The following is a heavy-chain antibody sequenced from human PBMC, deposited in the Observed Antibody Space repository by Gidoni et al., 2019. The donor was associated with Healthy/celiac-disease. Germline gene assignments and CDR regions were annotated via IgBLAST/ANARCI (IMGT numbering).Heavy chain of an antibody. CDR1: GGSVSSGSYY. J-gene: IGHJ5*02. D-gene: IGHD2-15*01. Sequence: QVQLQESGPGLVKPSETLSLTCTVSGGSVSSGSYYWSWIRQPPGKGLEWIGYIYYSGSTNYNPSLKSRVTISVDTSKNQFSLKLSSVTAADTAVYYCARGYCSGGSCYPNWFDPWGQGTLVTVSS. CDR2: IYYSGST. CDR3: ARGYCSGGSCYPNWFDP. V-gene: IGHV4-61*01.